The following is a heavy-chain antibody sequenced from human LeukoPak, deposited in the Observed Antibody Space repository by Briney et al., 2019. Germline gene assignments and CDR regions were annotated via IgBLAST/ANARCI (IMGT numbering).Heavy chain of an antibody. CDR3: ANAEGDSSGYYHGWFDP. J-gene: IGHJ5*02. V-gene: IGHV3-23*01. CDR1: GFTFSSYA. D-gene: IGHD3-22*01. Sequence: GGSLRLSCAAPGFTFSSYAMSWVRQAPGKGLEWVSAIGSSGAGTYYADSVKGRFTISRDNSKNTLYLQMNSLRAEDTAVYYCANAEGDSSGYYHGWFDPWGQGTLVTVSS. CDR2: IGSSGAGT.